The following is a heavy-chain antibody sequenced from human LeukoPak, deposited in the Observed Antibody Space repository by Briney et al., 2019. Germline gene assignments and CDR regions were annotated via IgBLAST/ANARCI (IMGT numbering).Heavy chain of an antibody. CDR2: VYYSGST. V-gene: IGHV4-39*07. D-gene: IGHD3-22*01. J-gene: IGHJ4*02. CDR3: ARDTYDSSGYPGND. CDR1: GNSIASTNYH. Sequence: SETPSLTCTVSGNSIASTNYHWGWIRQPPGKGLEWIGNVYYSGSTNYNPSLKSRVTISVDTSKNQFSLKLSSVTAADTALYYCARDTYDSSGYPGNDWGQGILVTVSS.